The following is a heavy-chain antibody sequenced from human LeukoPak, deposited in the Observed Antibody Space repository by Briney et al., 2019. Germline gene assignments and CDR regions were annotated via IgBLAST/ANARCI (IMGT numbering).Heavy chain of an antibody. D-gene: IGHD1-26*01. CDR3: AKVWSAGATTGIFSHFDY. J-gene: IGHJ4*02. Sequence: SSETLSLTCTVSGGSINSGDYYWSWIRQRPGKGLEWIGHIYYSGFTYYNPSLKSRVNLSVDTSKNQFSLRLNSVTAADTAVYYCAKVWSAGATTGIFSHFDYWGQGTLVTVSS. V-gene: IGHV4-31*03. CDR1: GGSINSGDYY. CDR2: IYYSGFT.